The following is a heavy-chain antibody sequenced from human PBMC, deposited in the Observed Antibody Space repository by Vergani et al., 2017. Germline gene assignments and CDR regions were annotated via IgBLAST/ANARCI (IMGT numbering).Heavy chain of an antibody. V-gene: IGHV3-30-3*01. CDR1: GFSFPGYA. Sequence: VQLLESGGGLVQPGGSLRLSCEASGFSFPGYAMSWVRQAPGKGLEWMALISYDGSNKYYADSVKGRFTISRDNSKNTLYLQMNSLKPEDTAVYYCARDLYREREFDYWGQGTLVTVSS. CDR2: ISYDGSNK. D-gene: IGHD1-14*01. J-gene: IGHJ4*02. CDR3: ARDLYREREFDY.